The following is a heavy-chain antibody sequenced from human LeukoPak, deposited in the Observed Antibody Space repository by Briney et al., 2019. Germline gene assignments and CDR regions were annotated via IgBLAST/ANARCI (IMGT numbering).Heavy chain of an antibody. CDR1: GGSITSYY. D-gene: IGHD6-6*01. Sequence: SETLSLTCTVSGGSITSYYWTYIRQPAGEGLEWIGRIHSSGGTNYSPSLKSRVTMSLDTSKNQFSLNLSSVTAADTAIYYCAREFSGTSIAARVFDSWGQGTLVTVSS. V-gene: IGHV4-4*07. CDR3: AREFSGTSIAARVFDS. CDR2: IHSSGGT. J-gene: IGHJ4*02.